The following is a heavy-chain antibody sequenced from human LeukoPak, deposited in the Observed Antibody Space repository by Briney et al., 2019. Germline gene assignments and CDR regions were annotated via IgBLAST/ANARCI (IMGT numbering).Heavy chain of an antibody. J-gene: IGHJ3*02. CDR1: GFTFSSYA. CDR2: ISYDGSNK. CDR3: ARGDTAMALDAFDI. V-gene: IGHV3-30-3*01. Sequence: GGSLRLSCAASGFTFSSYAMHWVRQAPGKGLEWVAVISYDGSNKYYADSVKGRFTISRDNSKNTLYLQMNSLRAEDTAVYYCARGDTAMALDAFDIWGQGTMVTVSS. D-gene: IGHD5-18*01.